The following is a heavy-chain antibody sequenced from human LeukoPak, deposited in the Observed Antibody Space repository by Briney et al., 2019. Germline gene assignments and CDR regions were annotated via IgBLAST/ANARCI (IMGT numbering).Heavy chain of an antibody. CDR1: GYTFTSYD. CDR2: MNPNSGNT. J-gene: IGHJ6*02. Sequence: AASVKVSCKASGYTFTSYDINWVRQAPGQGLEWMGWMNPNSGNTGYAQKFQGRVTMTRNTSISTAYMELSSLRSEDTAVYYCARTKRHDSSSWSWGPAYGMDVWGQGTTVTVSS. CDR3: ARTKRHDSSSWSWGPAYGMDV. D-gene: IGHD6-13*01. V-gene: IGHV1-8*01.